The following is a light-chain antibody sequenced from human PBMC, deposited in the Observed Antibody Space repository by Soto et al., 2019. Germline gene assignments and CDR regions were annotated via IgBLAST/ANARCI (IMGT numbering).Light chain of an antibody. CDR2: GAS. J-gene: IGKJ1*01. CDR3: QQYGSSPWT. V-gene: IGKV3-20*01. CDR1: QSVSGRS. Sequence: EIVLTQSPATLSLSPGERATLSCRASQSVSGRSLAWCQQRPGQAPRLLIHGASSRAAGIPDRFSGSGSATDFTLIISRLEPEDFVVYYCQQYGSSPWTFGQGTKVDIK.